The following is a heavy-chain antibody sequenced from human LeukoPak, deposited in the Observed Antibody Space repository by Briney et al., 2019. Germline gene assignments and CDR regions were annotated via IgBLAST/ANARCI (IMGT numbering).Heavy chain of an antibody. CDR3: AKAPPVTNGFDY. V-gene: IGHV3-30*02. CDR2: IRYDGSNK. J-gene: IGHJ4*02. Sequence: QAGGSLRLSCAASGFTFSSYGMHWVRQAPGKGLEWVAFIRYDGSNKYYADSVKGRFTISRDNSKNTLYLQMNSLRAEDTAVYYCAKAPPVTNGFDYWGQGTLVTVSS. CDR1: GFTFSSYG. D-gene: IGHD4-17*01.